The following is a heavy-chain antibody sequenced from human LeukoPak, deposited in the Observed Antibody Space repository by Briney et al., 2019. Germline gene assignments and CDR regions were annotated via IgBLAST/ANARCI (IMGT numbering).Heavy chain of an antibody. CDR3: AREGGYSHAFDY. J-gene: IGHJ4*02. Sequence: GGSLRLSCAASGFTFSTYSMNWVRQAPGKGLVWVSRINSDGSSTSHADSVKGRFTISRDNAKNTLYLQMNSLRAEDTAVYYCAREGGYSHAFDYWGQGTLVTVSS. CDR1: GFTFSTYS. D-gene: IGHD3-22*01. CDR2: INSDGSST. V-gene: IGHV3-74*01.